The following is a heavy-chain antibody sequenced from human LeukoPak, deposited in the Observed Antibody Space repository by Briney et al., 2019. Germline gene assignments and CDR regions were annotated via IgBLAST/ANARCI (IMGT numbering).Heavy chain of an antibody. J-gene: IGHJ6*03. CDR1: GGTFSSYA. V-gene: IGHV1-69*06. CDR2: IIPIFSTA. D-gene: IGHD4-23*01. Sequence: ASVKVSCKASGGTFSSYAISWVRQAPGQGLEWMGGIIPIFSTANYAQKFQGRVTITADKSTSTAYMELSSLRSEDTAVYYCAIKCGDYGGYYYYYMDVWGKGTTVTVSS. CDR3: AIKCGDYGGYYYYYMDV.